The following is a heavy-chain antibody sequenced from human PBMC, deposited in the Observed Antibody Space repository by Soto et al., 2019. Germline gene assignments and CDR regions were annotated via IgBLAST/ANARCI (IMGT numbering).Heavy chain of an antibody. V-gene: IGHV3-33*01. Sequence: QEQLVESGGGVVQPGRSLRLSCAASGFTFSNYGIHWVRQAPGKGLEWVAVIWFDGSNEYYADSVKGRFSTSRDNSKNTVYLQMNSLIADDTAVYYCALEGGSGSYYAFDIWGQGTMVTVSS. CDR1: GFTFSNYG. J-gene: IGHJ3*02. D-gene: IGHD3-10*01. CDR3: ALEGGSGSYYAFDI. CDR2: IWFDGSNE.